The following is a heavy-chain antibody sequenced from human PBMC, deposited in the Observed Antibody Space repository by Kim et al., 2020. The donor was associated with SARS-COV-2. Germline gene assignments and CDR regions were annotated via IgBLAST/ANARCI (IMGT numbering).Heavy chain of an antibody. CDR2: IWYDGSKK. V-gene: IGHV3-33*06. CDR3: ANGGSSSSWAHLY. J-gene: IGHJ4*02. D-gene: IGHD2-2*01. CDR1: GFTFSSYG. Sequence: GGSLRLSCAASGFTFSSYGMHWVRQAPGKGLEWVAVIWYDGSKKYYVDSVKGRFTISRDNSKNTLYLQMNSLRAEDTAVYYCANGGSSSSWAHLYWGQGTLVIVSS.